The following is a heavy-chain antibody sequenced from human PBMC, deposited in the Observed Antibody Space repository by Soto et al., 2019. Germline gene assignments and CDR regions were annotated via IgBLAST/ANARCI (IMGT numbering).Heavy chain of an antibody. V-gene: IGHV4-30-2*01. D-gene: IGHD3-22*01. CDR3: ARDGHDSSGYPYFDY. CDR2: IYQSGST. Sequence: QLQLQESGSGLVKPSQTLSLTCAVSGGSISSGGYSWSWIRQPPGKGLEWIGYIYQSGSTYYNPSLKSRVTISVDRSKNQFSLKLSSVTAADTAVYYCARDGHDSSGYPYFDYWGQGTLVTVSS. CDR1: GGSISSGGYS. J-gene: IGHJ4*02.